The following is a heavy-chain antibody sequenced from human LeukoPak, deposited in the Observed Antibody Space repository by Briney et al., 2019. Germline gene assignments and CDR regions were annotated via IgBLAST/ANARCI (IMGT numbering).Heavy chain of an antibody. Sequence: GGSLRLSCAASGFTFSSYWMSWVRQAPGKGLEWVANIKQDGSEKYYLDSLKGRLTISRDNAKNSLYLQMNSLTAEDTAIYYCARSLRVAVAASYWGQGTLVTVSS. CDR2: IKQDGSEK. CDR1: GFTFSSYW. CDR3: ARSLRVAVAASY. D-gene: IGHD6-19*01. V-gene: IGHV3-7*01. J-gene: IGHJ4*02.